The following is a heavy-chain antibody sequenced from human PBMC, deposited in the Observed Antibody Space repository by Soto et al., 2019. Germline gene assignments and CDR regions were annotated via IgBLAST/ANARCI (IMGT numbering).Heavy chain of an antibody. CDR3: APTRSYGWDRSFGY. J-gene: IGHJ4*01. D-gene: IGHD3-16*02. CDR1: GYTFVTYG. V-gene: IGHV1-18*04. CDR2: ISLYNDEI. Sequence: ASVKVSCKYSGYTFVTYGITWVRQAPGQDLEWLGWISLYNDEIRYAQTLRGRATLTRDTATSTVYMELTSLTPDDTAVYYCAPTRSYGWDRSFGYWGQGPSFPVSS.